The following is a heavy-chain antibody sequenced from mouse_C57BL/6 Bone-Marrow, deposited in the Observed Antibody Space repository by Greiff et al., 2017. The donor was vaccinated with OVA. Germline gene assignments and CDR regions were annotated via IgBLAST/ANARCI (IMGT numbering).Heavy chain of an antibody. V-gene: IGHV5-4*01. J-gene: IGHJ3*01. CDR1: GFTFSSYA. CDR3: ARDYYSNYFSWFAY. D-gene: IGHD2-5*01. Sequence: EVKLVESGGGLVKPGGSLKLSCAASGFTFSSYAMSWVRQTPEKRLEWVATISDGGSYTYYPDNVKGRFTISRDNAKNNLYLQMSQLKSEDTAMYYCARDYYSNYFSWFAYWGQGTLVTVSA. CDR2: ISDGGSYT.